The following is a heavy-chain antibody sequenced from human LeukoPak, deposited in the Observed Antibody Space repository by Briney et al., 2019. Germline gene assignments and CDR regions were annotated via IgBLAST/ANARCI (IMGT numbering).Heavy chain of an antibody. CDR1: GFTFSGSV. D-gene: IGHD3-22*01. Sequence: GGSLRLSCAASGFTFSGSVMRWVRQASGKGLEWVGRIRSKGNNYATAYAASVKGRFTISRDDAKNTAYLQMNSLKTEDTAMYYCTRGYYDSSGYYRLTGFDYWGQGTLVTVSS. J-gene: IGHJ4*02. CDR3: TRGYYDSSGYYRLTGFDY. CDR2: IRSKGNNYAT. V-gene: IGHV3-73*01.